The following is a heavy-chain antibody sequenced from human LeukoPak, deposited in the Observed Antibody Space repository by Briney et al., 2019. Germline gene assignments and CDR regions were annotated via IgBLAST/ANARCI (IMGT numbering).Heavy chain of an antibody. Sequence: GASVKVSCKASGGTFSNYAISWVRQAPGQGLEWMGGILPIFGTANYAQKFQGRVTTTADKSTSTAYMELSSLRSEDTAVYYCASEPGSGWFGYFDLWGRGTLVTVSS. CDR2: ILPIFGTA. CDR3: ASEPGSGWFGYFDL. J-gene: IGHJ2*01. CDR1: GGTFSNYA. V-gene: IGHV1-69*06. D-gene: IGHD6-19*01.